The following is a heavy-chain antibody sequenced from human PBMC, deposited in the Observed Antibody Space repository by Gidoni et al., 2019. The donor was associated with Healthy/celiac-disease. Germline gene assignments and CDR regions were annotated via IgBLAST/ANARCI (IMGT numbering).Heavy chain of an antibody. CDR3: AREKVPWGYSGSYNEGNEGFDY. CDR1: GGSISSYY. Sequence: QVQLQESGPGLVKPSETLSLTCTVSGGSISSYYWSWIRQPPGKGLEWFGYIYYSGRTNYNPSLKSRVTISVDTSKNQFSLKLSSVTAADTAVYYCAREKVPWGYSGSYNEGNEGFDYWGQGTLVTVSS. V-gene: IGHV4-59*01. D-gene: IGHD1-26*01. J-gene: IGHJ4*02. CDR2: IYYSGRT.